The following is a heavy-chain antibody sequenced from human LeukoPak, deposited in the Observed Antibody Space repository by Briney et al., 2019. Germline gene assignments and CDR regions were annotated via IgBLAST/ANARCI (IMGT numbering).Heavy chain of an antibody. Sequence: ASVKVSCKASGYTFTSYGISWVRQAPGQGLEWMGWISAYNGNTNYAQKLQGRVTMTADTSTSTAYMELRSLRSDDTAVYYCARNYIHYYYMDVWGKGTTVTVSS. CDR3: ARNYIHYYYMDV. CDR1: GYTFTSYG. CDR2: ISAYNGNT. J-gene: IGHJ6*03. V-gene: IGHV1-18*01. D-gene: IGHD1-7*01.